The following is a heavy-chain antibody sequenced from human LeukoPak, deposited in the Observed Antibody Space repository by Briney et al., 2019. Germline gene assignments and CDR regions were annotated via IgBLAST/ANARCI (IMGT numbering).Heavy chain of an antibody. Sequence: ASVPVSRKASGYTFTSYGISWVRQAPGQGLEWMGWISAYNGNTNYAQKLQSRVTMTTDTSTSTAYMDLRSLRSDDTAVYYCARDLYGFGSNSGRDCDYWGQGTGDRL. J-gene: IGHJ4*02. V-gene: IGHV1-18*01. CDR1: GYTFTSYG. D-gene: IGHD4-23*01. CDR3: ARDLYGFGSNSGRDCDY. CDR2: ISAYNGNT.